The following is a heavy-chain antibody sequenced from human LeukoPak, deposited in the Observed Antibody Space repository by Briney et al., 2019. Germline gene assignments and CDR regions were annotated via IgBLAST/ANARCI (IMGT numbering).Heavy chain of an antibody. J-gene: IGHJ4*02. D-gene: IGHD3-22*01. V-gene: IGHV4-4*07. CDR3: ARSHHSSGYSFDY. Sequence: SETLSLTCDVSGASISGYWWSWIRQPAGKGLEWIGRMYTDGDTNYNPSLKSRVTISVDTSKNQFSLKLSSVTAADTAVYYCARSHHSSGYSFDYWGQGTLVTVSS. CDR2: MYTDGDT. CDR1: GASISGYW.